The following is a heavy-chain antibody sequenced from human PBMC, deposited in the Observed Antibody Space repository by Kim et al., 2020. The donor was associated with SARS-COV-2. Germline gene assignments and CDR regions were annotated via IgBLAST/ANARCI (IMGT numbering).Heavy chain of an antibody. J-gene: IGHJ6*02. CDR1: GGSISSGGYY. Sequence: SETLSLTCTVSGGSISSGGYYWSWIRQHPGKGLEWIGYIYYSGSTYYNPSLKSRVTISVDTSKNQSSLKLSSVTAADTAVYYCARGGNNIVVVPAASVHYYYGMDVWGQGTTVTVSS. CDR3: ARGGNNIVVVPAASVHYYYGMDV. V-gene: IGHV4-31*03. D-gene: IGHD2-2*01. CDR2: IYYSGST.